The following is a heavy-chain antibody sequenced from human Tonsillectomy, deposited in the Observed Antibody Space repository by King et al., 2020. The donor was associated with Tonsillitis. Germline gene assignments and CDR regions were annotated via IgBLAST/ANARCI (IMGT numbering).Heavy chain of an antibody. CDR3: ASGAAYFYYGIDV. J-gene: IGHJ6*02. V-gene: IGHV3-53*04. CDR1: GFTVSNNY. CDR2: IYNGGST. D-gene: IGHD6-13*01. Sequence: VQLVESGGGLVQPGGSLRLSCAASGFTVSNNYMSWVRQAPGKGLEWVSVIYNGGSTYYADSVKGRFTISRHNSKNTLYLQMNSLRGEDTAAYYCASGAAYFYYGIDVWGQGTTVTVSS.